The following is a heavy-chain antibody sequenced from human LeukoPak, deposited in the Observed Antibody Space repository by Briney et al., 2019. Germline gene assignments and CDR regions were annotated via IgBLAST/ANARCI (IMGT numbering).Heavy chain of an antibody. CDR1: GFTFSSYS. Sequence: PGGSLRLSCAASGFTFSSYSMSWVRQAPGKGLEWVSSISSSSSYIYYADSVKGRFTISRDNAKNSLYLQMNSLRAEDTAVYYCARDRGYSSSWKPSGWFDPWGQGTLVTVSS. CDR3: ARDRGYSSSWKPSGWFDP. V-gene: IGHV3-21*01. CDR2: ISSSSSYI. D-gene: IGHD6-13*01. J-gene: IGHJ5*02.